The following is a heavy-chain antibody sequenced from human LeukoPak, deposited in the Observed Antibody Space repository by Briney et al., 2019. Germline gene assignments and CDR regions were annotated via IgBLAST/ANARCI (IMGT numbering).Heavy chain of an antibody. D-gene: IGHD1-26*01. CDR3: ASSGSYRFDY. J-gene: IGHJ4*02. CDR1: GFTFNAFG. V-gene: IGHV3-48*02. Sequence: PGGSLRLSCAASGFTFNAFGMNWVRQAPGKGLEWVSYIGTTSGAIYYADSVKGRFTISRDNAKNSLYLQMNSPRDEDTAVYYCASSGSYRFDYWGQGTLVTVSS. CDR2: IGTTSGAI.